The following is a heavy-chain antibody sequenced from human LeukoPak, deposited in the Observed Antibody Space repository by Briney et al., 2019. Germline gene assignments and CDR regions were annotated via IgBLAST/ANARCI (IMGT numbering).Heavy chain of an antibody. V-gene: IGHV3-30-3*01. D-gene: IGHD3-10*01. J-gene: IGHJ6*02. CDR2: ISYDGSNK. Sequence: GRSLRLSCAASGFTFSSYAMHWVRQAPGKGLEWVAVISYDGSNKYYADSVKGRFTISRDNSKNTLYLQMNSLRAEDTAVYYCARDFTMVRGVIMGGYYYYGMDVWGQGTTVTVSS. CDR3: ARDFTMVRGVIMGGYYYYGMDV. CDR1: GFTFSSYA.